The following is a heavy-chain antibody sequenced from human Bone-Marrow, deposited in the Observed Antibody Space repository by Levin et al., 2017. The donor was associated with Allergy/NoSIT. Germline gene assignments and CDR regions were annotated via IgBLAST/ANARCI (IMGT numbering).Heavy chain of an antibody. J-gene: IGHJ6*02. D-gene: IGHD3-3*01. CDR2: ISYAGDHY. V-gene: IGHV3-30*04. CDR3: ARDQIAKSGVHYFYGMDV. CDR1: GFTFDNHA. Sequence: QSGGSLRLSCAVSGFTFDNHAMHWVRQAPGKGLEWLAVISYAGDHYYAADSVKGRITISRDNSKNMVYLEMNSLRGDDTAVYYCARDQIAKSGVHYFYGMDVWGQGTTVTVAS.